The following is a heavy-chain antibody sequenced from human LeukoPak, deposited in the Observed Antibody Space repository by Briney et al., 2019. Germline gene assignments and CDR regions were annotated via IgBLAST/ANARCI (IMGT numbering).Heavy chain of an antibody. CDR1: GGSFSGYY. J-gene: IGHJ4*02. CDR3: ARGWAYGSGIQYYFDY. V-gene: IGHV4-34*01. D-gene: IGHD3-10*01. Sequence: KTSETLSLTCAVYGGSFSGYYWSWIRQPPGKGLEWIGEINHSGSTNYNPSLKSRVTISVDTSKNQFSLKLSSVTAADTAVYYCARGWAYGSGIQYYFDYWGQGTLVTVSS. CDR2: INHSGST.